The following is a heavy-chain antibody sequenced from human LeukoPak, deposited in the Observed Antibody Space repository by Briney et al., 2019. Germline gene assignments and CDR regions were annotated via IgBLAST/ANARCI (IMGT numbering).Heavy chain of an antibody. D-gene: IGHD6-13*01. CDR1: GYTFTSYD. Sequence: ASVKVSCKASGYTFTSYDINWVRQATGQGLEWMGWMNPNSGNTGYAQKFQGRVTITRNTSISTAYMELSSLRSEDTAVYYCARLTGYSSSWYPPFYYYYYMDVWGKGTTVTVSS. CDR3: ARLTGYSSSWYPPFYYYYYMDV. J-gene: IGHJ6*03. V-gene: IGHV1-8*03. CDR2: MNPNSGNT.